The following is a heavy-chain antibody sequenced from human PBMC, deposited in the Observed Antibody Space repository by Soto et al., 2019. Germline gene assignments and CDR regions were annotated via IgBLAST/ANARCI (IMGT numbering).Heavy chain of an antibody. D-gene: IGHD3-10*01. V-gene: IGHV4-4*02. CDR2: IFHDGTA. CDR1: GVSISGGNW. CDR3: ARLVYDTRLNYMYFGF. Sequence: SETLSLTCAVSGVSISGGNWWTWVRQTPQRGLEYIGEIFHDGTANYYPSFERRVAISVDTSKNQFSLKLTSVTAADTAIYFCARLVYDTRLNYMYFGFWGQGALVTVSS. J-gene: IGHJ4*02.